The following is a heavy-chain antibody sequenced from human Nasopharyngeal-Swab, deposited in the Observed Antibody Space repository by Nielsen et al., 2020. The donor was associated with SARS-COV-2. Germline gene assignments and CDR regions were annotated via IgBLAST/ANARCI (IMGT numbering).Heavy chain of an antibody. J-gene: IGHJ3*02. D-gene: IGHD1-26*01. CDR2: ISYDGSNK. CDR1: GFTFSSYA. V-gene: IGHV3-30*04. CDR3: ARTRGGSYYDAFDI. Sequence: GESLKISCAASGFTFSSYAMHWVRQAPGKGPEWVAVISYDGSNKYYADSVKGRFTISRDNSKNTLYLQMNSLRAEDTAVYYCARTRGGSYYDAFDIWGQGTMVTVSS.